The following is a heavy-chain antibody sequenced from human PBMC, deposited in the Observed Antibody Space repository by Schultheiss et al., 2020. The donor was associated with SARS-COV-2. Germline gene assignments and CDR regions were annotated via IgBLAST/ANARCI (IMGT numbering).Heavy chain of an antibody. D-gene: IGHD2-2*01. J-gene: IGHJ4*02. CDR2: ISGSGGST. Sequence: GGSLRLSCAASGFTFSNAWMSWVRQAPGKGLEWVSAISGSGGSTYYADSVKGRFTISRDNSKNTLYLQMNSLRAEDTAVYYCAKDSQQFDYWGQGTLVTVSS. CDR3: AKDSQQFDY. CDR1: GFTFSNAW. V-gene: IGHV3-23*01.